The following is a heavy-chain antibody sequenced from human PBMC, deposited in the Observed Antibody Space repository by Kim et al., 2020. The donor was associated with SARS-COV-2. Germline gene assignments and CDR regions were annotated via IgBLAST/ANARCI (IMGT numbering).Heavy chain of an antibody. CDR3: ARHLSPFRTTVTTPFDY. J-gene: IGHJ4*02. Sequence: SLKSRVAISVDTSKNQFSLKLTSVTAADTAMYYCARHLSPFRTTVTTPFDYWGQGTLVTVSS. D-gene: IGHD4-17*01. V-gene: IGHV4-39*01.